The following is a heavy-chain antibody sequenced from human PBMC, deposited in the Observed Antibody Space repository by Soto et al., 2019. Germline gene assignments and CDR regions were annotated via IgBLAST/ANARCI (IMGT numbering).Heavy chain of an antibody. D-gene: IGHD3-16*02. V-gene: IGHV1-69*11. CDR3: ARWPQPRYTADPYAVDV. CDR2: LVPSLDTT. Sequence: QVHLVQSGTEVKKPGSSVKVSCKASGGTFSSSGFSWVRQAPGQGLEWMGMLVPSLDTTNYAQKFQARVTITADEVTSTAYLELRSLRTEDTAVYYCARWPQPRYTADPYAVDVWGQGTRVIASS. J-gene: IGHJ6*02. CDR1: GGTFSSSG.